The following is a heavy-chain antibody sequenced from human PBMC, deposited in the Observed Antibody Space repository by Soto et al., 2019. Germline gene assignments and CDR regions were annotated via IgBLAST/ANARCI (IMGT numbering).Heavy chain of an antibody. CDR3: VRPDSTGYYSH. Sequence: GESLKISCKGSEYSFTNYWIGWVRQIPGKGLEWMGIINPADSDTRYSPSFQGQVTVSVDKSISTAYLHRGSLKASDTAMYYCVRPDSTGYYSHWGQGTPVTVSS. D-gene: IGHD3-9*01. CDR2: INPADSDT. CDR1: EYSFTNYW. J-gene: IGHJ4*02. V-gene: IGHV5-51*01.